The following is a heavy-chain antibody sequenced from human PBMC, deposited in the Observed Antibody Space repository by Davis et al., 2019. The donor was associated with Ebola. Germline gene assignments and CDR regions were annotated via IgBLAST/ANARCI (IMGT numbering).Heavy chain of an antibody. V-gene: IGHV3-30*02. D-gene: IGHD1-7*01. J-gene: IGHJ4*02. CDR2: IRYDGSNE. CDR3: VRTTYGAPEY. CDR1: GFTFSTYG. Sequence: PGGSLRLSCAASGFTFSTYGMHWVRQAPGKGLEWVAFIRYDGSNEYFADSVKGRFTISRDNSKSTMYLQMNSLTAEDTAVYYCVRTTYGAPEYWGQGTLVTVSS.